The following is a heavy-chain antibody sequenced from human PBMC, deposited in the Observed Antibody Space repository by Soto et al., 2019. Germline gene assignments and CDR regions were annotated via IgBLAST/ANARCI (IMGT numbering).Heavy chain of an antibody. CDR2: IYHSVST. Sequence: QLQLLESGSGLVKPSQTLSLTCAVSGGSISSGGYSWSWIRQPPGKGLEYIGYIYHSVSTYYNPSLKSQLTISVNRSKNQFPLRLSSVTAADTAVYSCARVPDNWGQGTLVTVSS. J-gene: IGHJ4*02. V-gene: IGHV4-30-2*01. CDR3: ARVPDN. CDR1: GGSISSGGYS.